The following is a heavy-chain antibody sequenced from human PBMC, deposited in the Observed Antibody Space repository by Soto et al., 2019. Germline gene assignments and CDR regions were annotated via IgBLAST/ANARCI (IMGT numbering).Heavy chain of an antibody. CDR1: GFTLNNYW. CDR2: INPDGGST. CDR3: ATGSYYSGMDV. V-gene: IGHV3-74*01. J-gene: IGHJ6*02. Sequence: EVQLVESGGGIVQPGGSLRLSCAGSGFTLNNYWMHWVRQTPGKGLVWVSRINPDGGSTSYADSVKGRFTISRDNAKNTVYRHMNSLRVEDTYAYHCATGSYYSGMDVWGQGTAVTVSS. D-gene: IGHD6-25*01.